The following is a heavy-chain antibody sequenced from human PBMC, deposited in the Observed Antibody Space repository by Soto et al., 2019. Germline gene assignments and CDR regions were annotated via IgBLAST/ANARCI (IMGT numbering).Heavy chain of an antibody. V-gene: IGHV3-74*01. D-gene: IGHD2-2*01. Sequence: GGSPRLSCAASGFTFSGDWMHWVRQAAGKGLVWVSRINMDGSSTNYADSVKGRFTISRDNAKNTLYLQMNSLRVDDTAVYYCARGPRGLYHHDYWGQGALVTVSS. CDR3: ARGPRGLYHHDY. CDR2: INMDGSST. CDR1: GFTFSGDW. J-gene: IGHJ4*02.